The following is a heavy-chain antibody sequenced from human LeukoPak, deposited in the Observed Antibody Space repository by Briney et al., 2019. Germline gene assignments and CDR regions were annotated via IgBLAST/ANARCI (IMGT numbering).Heavy chain of an antibody. J-gene: IGHJ4*02. V-gene: IGHV3-33*01. CDR2: ICYDGSNK. Sequence: GGSLRLSCAASGFTFSSYGMHWVRQAPGKGLDWVAVICYDGSNKYYADSVNGRFTISRDNSKNTLYLQMNSLRAEDTAVYYCARDVGYDSSGPSSYWGQGTLVTVSS. D-gene: IGHD3-22*01. CDR3: ARDVGYDSSGPSSY. CDR1: GFTFSSYG.